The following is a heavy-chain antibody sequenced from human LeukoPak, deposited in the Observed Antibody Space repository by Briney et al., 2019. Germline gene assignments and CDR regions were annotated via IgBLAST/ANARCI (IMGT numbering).Heavy chain of an antibody. V-gene: IGHV4-39*01. J-gene: IGHJ5*02. CDR3: ARAEPGTRWFDP. CDR2: IYYSGST. CDR1: GDSISTNNYY. D-gene: IGHD6-19*01. Sequence: SETLSLTCTVSGDSISTNNYYWGWIRQPPGKGLEWIGYIYYSGSTHYNPSLKSRVAISVDTSKNQFSLKLSSVTAADTAVYYCARAEPGTRWFDPWGQGTLVTVSS.